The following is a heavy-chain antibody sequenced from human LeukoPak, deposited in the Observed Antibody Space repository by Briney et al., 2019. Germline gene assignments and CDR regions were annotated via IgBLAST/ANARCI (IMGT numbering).Heavy chain of an antibody. CDR3: ARGNVVGATRPFDY. CDR1: GFTFSNYA. CDR2: IGSNGEST. J-gene: IGHJ4*02. Sequence: GGSLRLSCAGSGFTFSNYAMYWVRQAPGKGLENVAGIGSNGESTYYANSVKGRLTISRDNSKNTLFLQMGSLRAEDMAVYYCARGNVVGATRPFDYWGQGTLVTVSS. D-gene: IGHD1-26*01. V-gene: IGHV3-64*01.